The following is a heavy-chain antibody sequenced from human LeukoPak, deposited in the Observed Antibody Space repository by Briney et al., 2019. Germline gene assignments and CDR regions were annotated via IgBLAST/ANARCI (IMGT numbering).Heavy chain of an antibody. Sequence: GTSLRLSCEASGFTFGNYAIHWVRQAPGKGLEWVGRIKSKTDGGTTDYAAPVKGRFTISRDDSKNTLYLQMNSLKTEDTAVYYCTGGYSSSWYPNYGMDVWGQGTTVTVSS. J-gene: IGHJ6*02. D-gene: IGHD6-13*01. CDR1: GFTFGNYA. V-gene: IGHV3-15*01. CDR3: TGGYSSSWYPNYGMDV. CDR2: IKSKTDGGTT.